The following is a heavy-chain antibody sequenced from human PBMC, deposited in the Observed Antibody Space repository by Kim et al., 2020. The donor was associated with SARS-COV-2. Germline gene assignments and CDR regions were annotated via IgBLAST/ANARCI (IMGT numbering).Heavy chain of an antibody. CDR1: GYSFTSYW. D-gene: IGHD3-3*01. V-gene: IGHV5-51*01. CDR2: IYPGDSDT. Sequence: GESLKISCKGSGYSFTSYWIGWVRQMPGKGLEWMGIIYPGDSDTRYSPSFQGQVTISADKSISTAYLQWSSLKASDTAMYYCARILYDFWRHYYYYGMDVWGQGTTVTVSS. CDR3: ARILYDFWRHYYYYGMDV. J-gene: IGHJ6*02.